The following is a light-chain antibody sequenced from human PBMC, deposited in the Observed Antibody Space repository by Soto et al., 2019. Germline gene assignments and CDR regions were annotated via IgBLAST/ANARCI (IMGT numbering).Light chain of an antibody. Sequence: QSVLPQPASGSGSPGQSITISCTGTNSDVGGYNYVSWYQQHPGKAPKLMIYDVSSRPSGVSNRFSGSKSGNTASLTISGLQAEDEADYYCSSYIGSSSYVFGTGTKVTVL. CDR3: SSYIGSSSYV. V-gene: IGLV2-14*01. J-gene: IGLJ1*01. CDR1: NSDVGGYNY. CDR2: DVS.